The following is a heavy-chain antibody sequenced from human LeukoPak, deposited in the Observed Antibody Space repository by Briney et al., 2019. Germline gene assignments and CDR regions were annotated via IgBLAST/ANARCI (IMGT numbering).Heavy chain of an antibody. V-gene: IGHV4-59*12. CDR3: ARLMVANIRKEFDY. Sequence: PSETLSLTCTVSGASINNNFWTWIRQPPGKGLEWIGYIYSSGSAKYNPSLKSRVTISVDTSKHQFSLKLSSVTAADTAVYYCARLMVANIRKEFDYWGQGTLVTVSS. D-gene: IGHD2-8*01. CDR2: IYSSGSA. CDR1: GASINNNF. J-gene: IGHJ4*02.